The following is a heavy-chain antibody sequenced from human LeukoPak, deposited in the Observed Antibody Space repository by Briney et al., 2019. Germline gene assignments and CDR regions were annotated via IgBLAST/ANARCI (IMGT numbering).Heavy chain of an antibody. D-gene: IGHD3-22*01. V-gene: IGHV3-23*01. Sequence: GGSLRLSCAASGFTFDYSAMTWVRQAPEKGLEWVSTINTGDITFYANSVKGRFTISRDNSKNALFLQMNSLRAEDTAIYCVKGGFTYCDDWGQGTLVTVSS. CDR1: GFTFDYSA. J-gene: IGHJ4*02. CDR2: INTGDIT. CDR3: VKGGFTYCDD.